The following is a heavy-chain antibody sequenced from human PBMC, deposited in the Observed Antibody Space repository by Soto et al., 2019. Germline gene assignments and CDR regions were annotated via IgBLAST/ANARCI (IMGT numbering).Heavy chain of an antibody. CDR2: ISYDGSNK. Sequence: GGSLRLSCAASGFTFSSYDMHWVRQATGKGLEWVAVISYDGSNKYYADSVKGRFTISRDNSKNTLYLQMNSLRAEDTAVYYCAKDPIVLRYFDWLGGAYMDVWGKGTTVTVSS. CDR3: AKDPIVLRYFDWLGGAYMDV. CDR1: GFTFSSYD. J-gene: IGHJ6*03. D-gene: IGHD3-9*01. V-gene: IGHV3-30*18.